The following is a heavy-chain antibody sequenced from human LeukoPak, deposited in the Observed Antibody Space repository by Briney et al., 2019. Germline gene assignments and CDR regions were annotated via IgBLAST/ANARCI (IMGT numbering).Heavy chain of an antibody. Sequence: GGSLRLSCAASGFTFSSYAMSWVRQAPGKGLEWGSAISGSGGSTYYADSVKGRFTISRDNSKNTLYLQMNSLRAEDTAVYYCAKRSRYCSGGSCYSSYYYYGMDVWGQGTTVTVSS. CDR1: GFTFSSYA. J-gene: IGHJ6*02. D-gene: IGHD2-15*01. V-gene: IGHV3-23*01. CDR3: AKRSRYCSGGSCYSSYYYYGMDV. CDR2: ISGSGGST.